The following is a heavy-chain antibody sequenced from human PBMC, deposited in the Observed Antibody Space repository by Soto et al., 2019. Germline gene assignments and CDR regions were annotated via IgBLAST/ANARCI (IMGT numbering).Heavy chain of an antibody. Sequence: LSLTCTVSGASISTYYWSWIRQSPGKGLEWIAHIYYSGNTKYNPSLKSRVNISVDTPKKQLSLKLSSVTAADTAVHYCALGAIMTTSGGVPEALNWFDPWGQGTLVTVSS. CDR2: IYYSGNT. CDR3: ALGAIMTTSGGVPEALNWFDP. D-gene: IGHD3-16*01. J-gene: IGHJ5*02. V-gene: IGHV4-59*12. CDR1: GASISTYY.